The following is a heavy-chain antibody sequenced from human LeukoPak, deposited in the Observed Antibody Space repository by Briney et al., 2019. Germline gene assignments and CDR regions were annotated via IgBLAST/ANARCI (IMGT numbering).Heavy chain of an antibody. CDR1: GGSISNYY. V-gene: IGHV4-4*07. CDR3: ARGSSLVAATGEMIDP. D-gene: IGHD2-15*01. Sequence: SETLSLTCTVSGGSISNYYWSWIRQPAGKGLEWIGRIYTSGSTNYNPSLKSRVTMSVDTSKNQFSLKLSSVTAADTAVYYCARGSSLVAATGEMIDPWGQGTLVTVSS. J-gene: IGHJ5*02. CDR2: IYTSGST.